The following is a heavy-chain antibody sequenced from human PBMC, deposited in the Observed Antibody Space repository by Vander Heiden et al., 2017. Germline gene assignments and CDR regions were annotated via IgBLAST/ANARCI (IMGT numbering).Heavy chain of an antibody. V-gene: IGHV3-48*01. D-gene: IGHD4-17*01. CDR2: MSSSSSTI. CDR1: GFPFSSYS. Sequence: EVQLVESGGGLVQPGGSLRLSCAASGFPFSSYSMNWVRQAPGKGLEWVSYMSSSSSTIYYADSVKGRFTISRDNAKNSLYLQMNSLRAEDTAVYYCARGRGVGDRDYWGQGTLVTVSS. CDR3: ARGRGVGDRDY. J-gene: IGHJ4*02.